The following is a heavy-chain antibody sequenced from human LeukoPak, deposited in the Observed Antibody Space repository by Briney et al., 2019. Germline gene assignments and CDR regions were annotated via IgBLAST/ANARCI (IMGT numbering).Heavy chain of an antibody. V-gene: IGHV1-69*04. CDR3: ARDRTIVGATGPAFDI. Sequence: SVKVSCKASGGTFSSYAISWVRQAPGQGLEWMGRIIPILGIANYAQKFQGRVTITADKSTSTAYMELSSLRSKDTAVYYCARDRTIVGATGPAFDIWGQGTMVTVSS. D-gene: IGHD1-26*01. J-gene: IGHJ3*02. CDR1: GGTFSSYA. CDR2: IIPILGIA.